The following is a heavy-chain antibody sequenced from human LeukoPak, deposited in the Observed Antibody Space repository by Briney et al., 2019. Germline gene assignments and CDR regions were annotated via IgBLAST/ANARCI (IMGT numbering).Heavy chain of an antibody. CDR3: ARESSSWYYFDY. CDR1: GGTFSSYA. J-gene: IGHJ4*02. D-gene: IGHD6-13*01. V-gene: IGHV1-69*05. Sequence: SVKVSCKASGGTFSSYAISWVRQATGQGLEWMGRIIPIFGTANYAQKFQGRVTITTDESTSTAYMELSSLRSEDTAVYYCARESSSWYYFDYWGQGTLVTVSS. CDR2: IIPIFGTA.